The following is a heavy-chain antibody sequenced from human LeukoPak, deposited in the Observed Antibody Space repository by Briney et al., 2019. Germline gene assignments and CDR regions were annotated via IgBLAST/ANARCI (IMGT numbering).Heavy chain of an antibody. D-gene: IGHD2-15*01. V-gene: IGHV1-24*01. Sequence: ASVKVSCKVSGYTLTDLSMHWVRQAPGKGLEWMGGFNPEDGETIYAQRFQGRVTMTEDTSTDTAYMELSSLRSDGTAVYYCATDPVGYCSANGCYSVDYWGQGTLVTVSS. CDR1: GYTLTDLS. CDR3: ATDPVGYCSANGCYSVDY. CDR2: FNPEDGET. J-gene: IGHJ4*02.